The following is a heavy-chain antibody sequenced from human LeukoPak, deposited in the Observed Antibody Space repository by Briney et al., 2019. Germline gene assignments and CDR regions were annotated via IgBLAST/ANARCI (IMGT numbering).Heavy chain of an antibody. Sequence: QAGGSLRLSCAASGFTFSSYAMSWVRQAPGKGLEWVSAISGSGGSTYYADSVKGRFTISRDNSKNTLYLQMNSLRAEDTAVYYCARATYDYGDYVSYYYYGMDVWGQGTTVTVSS. J-gene: IGHJ6*02. CDR3: ARATYDYGDYVSYYYYGMDV. CDR2: ISGSGGST. V-gene: IGHV3-23*01. CDR1: GFTFSSYA. D-gene: IGHD4-17*01.